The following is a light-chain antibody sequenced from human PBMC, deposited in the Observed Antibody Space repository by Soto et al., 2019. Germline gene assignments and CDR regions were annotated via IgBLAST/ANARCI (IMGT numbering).Light chain of an antibody. Sequence: LTQPASVSGSPGQSITISCTGTSSDIGSYHLVSWYQHHSGKAPKLIIYKVSQWPSGVSDRFSASKSGSTASLTISGLQAEDEADYYCCSYAGSNWGYVFGTGTKVTVL. CDR3: CSYAGSNWGYV. J-gene: IGLJ1*01. V-gene: IGLV2-23*02. CDR2: KVS. CDR1: SSDIGSYHL.